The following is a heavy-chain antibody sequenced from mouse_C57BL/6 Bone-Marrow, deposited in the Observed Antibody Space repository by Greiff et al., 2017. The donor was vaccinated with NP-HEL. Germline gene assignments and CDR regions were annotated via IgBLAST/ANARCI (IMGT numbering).Heavy chain of an antibody. J-gene: IGHJ4*01. D-gene: IGHD2-2*01. CDR3: AVLLWLPYYAMDY. CDR2: IDPEDGET. CDR1: GFNIKDYY. V-gene: IGHV14-2*01. Sequence: VQLQQSGAELVKPGASVKLSCTASGFNIKDYYMHWVKQRTEQGLEWIGRIDPEDGETNYAPKFQGKATITADTSSNTAYLQLSSLTSEDTAVYYCAVLLWLPYYAMDYWGQGTSVTVSA.